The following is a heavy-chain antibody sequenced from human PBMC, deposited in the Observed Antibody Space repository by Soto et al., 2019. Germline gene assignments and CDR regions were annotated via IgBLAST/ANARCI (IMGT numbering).Heavy chain of an antibody. CDR1: GGSISSGDYY. V-gene: IGHV4-30-4*01. CDR3: ARDVEHYDFWSGYSLGYFDY. CDR2: IYYSGST. Sequence: SESLSLTCTVSGGSISSGDYYWSWIRQPPGKGLEWIGYIYYSGSTYYNPSLKSRVTISVDTSKNQFSLKLSSVTAADTAVYYCARDVEHYDFWSGYSLGYFDYWGQGTLVTVS. D-gene: IGHD3-3*01. J-gene: IGHJ4*02.